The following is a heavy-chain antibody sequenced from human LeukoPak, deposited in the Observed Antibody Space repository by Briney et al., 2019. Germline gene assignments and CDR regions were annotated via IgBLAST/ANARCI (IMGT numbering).Heavy chain of an antibody. CDR1: GGTFSSYA. V-gene: IGHV1-69*13. CDR2: IIPIFGTA. D-gene: IGHD3-22*01. J-gene: IGHJ5*02. CDR3: ARESVITAAGFDP. Sequence: ASVKVSCKASGGTFSSYAISWVRQAPGQGLEWMGGIIPIFGTANYAQKFQGRVTITADESTSTAYMELSSLRSEDTAVYYCARESVITAAGFDPWGQGTLVTVSS.